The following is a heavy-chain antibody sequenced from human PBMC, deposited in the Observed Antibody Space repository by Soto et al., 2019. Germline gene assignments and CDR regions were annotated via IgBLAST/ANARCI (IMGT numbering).Heavy chain of an antibody. CDR2: ITSDGSST. J-gene: IGHJ3*02. CDR1: GFTFSSFW. Sequence: EVQLVESGGGLVQPGGSLRLSCAASGFTFSSFWTHWVRQAPGKGLVWVSRITSDGSSTSYADSVKGRFTISRDNAKNRLYLQMNSLRAEDTAVYYCAGGRRGGPDVFDIWGQGTMVTVSS. D-gene: IGHD3-16*01. CDR3: AGGRRGGPDVFDI. V-gene: IGHV3-74*01.